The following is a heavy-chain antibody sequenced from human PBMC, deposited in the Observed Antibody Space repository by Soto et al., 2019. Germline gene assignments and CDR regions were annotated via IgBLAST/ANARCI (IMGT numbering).Heavy chain of an antibody. D-gene: IGHD1-26*01. V-gene: IGHV3-23*01. CDR3: AKSPQGVGATYDY. Sequence: EVQLLESGGGLVQPGGSLRLSCAASGFTFSSYAMSWVRQAPGKGLEWVSATSGSGGSTYYADAVKGRFTISRDNSMNTLYLQMNSLRAEDTAVYYCAKSPQGVGATYDYWGQGTLVTVSS. CDR2: TSGSGGST. J-gene: IGHJ4*02. CDR1: GFTFSSYA.